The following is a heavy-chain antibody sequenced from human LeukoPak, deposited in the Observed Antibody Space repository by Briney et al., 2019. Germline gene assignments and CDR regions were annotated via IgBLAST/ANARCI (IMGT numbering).Heavy chain of an antibody. CDR2: IIPIFGTA. Sequence: GASVKVSCKASGGTFSSYAISWVRQAPGQGLEWMGGIIPIFGTANYAQKFQGRVTITADESTSTAYMELRGLRSDDTAVYYCARAEKPNWGNYYYYCMDVWGKGTTVTVSS. D-gene: IGHD7-27*01. CDR3: ARAEKPNWGNYYYYCMDV. CDR1: GGTFSSYA. J-gene: IGHJ6*03. V-gene: IGHV1-69*13.